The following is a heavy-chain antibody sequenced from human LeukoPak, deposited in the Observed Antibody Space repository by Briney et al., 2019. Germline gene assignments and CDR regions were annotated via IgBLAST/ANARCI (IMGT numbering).Heavy chain of an antibody. D-gene: IGHD3-22*01. Sequence: GGSLRLSCAASGFTFSSYSMNWVRQAPGKGLEWVSSISSSSYIYYADSVKGRSTISRDNAKNSLYLQMNSLRAEDTAVYYCATYSSGPVHFDYWGQGTLVTVSS. CDR3: ATYSSGPVHFDY. J-gene: IGHJ4*02. V-gene: IGHV3-21*01. CDR1: GFTFSSYS. CDR2: ISSSSYI.